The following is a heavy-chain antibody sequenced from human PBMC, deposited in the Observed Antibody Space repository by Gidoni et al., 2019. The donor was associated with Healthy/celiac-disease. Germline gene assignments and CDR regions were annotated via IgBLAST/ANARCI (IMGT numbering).Heavy chain of an antibody. J-gene: IGHJ3*02. CDR2: IYYSGST. D-gene: IGHD6-13*01. V-gene: IGHV4-59*01. Sequence: QVQLQESGPGLVKPSATLSLTCTVSGGSISSYYWSWIRQPPGKGLEWIGYIYYSGSTNYNPSLKSRVTISVDTSKNQFSLKLSSVTAADTAVYYCARVTPGVAAADDAFDIWGQGTMVTVSS. CDR1: GGSISSYY. CDR3: ARVTPGVAAADDAFDI.